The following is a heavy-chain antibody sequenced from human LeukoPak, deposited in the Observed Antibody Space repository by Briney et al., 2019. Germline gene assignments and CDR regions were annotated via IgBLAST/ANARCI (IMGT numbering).Heavy chain of an antibody. CDR2: IKQDGSEK. CDR1: EFSFLNYW. V-gene: IGHV3-7*01. D-gene: IGHD5-18*01. Sequence: PGGSLRLSCVASEFSFLNYWMTWVRQAPGKGLEWVANIKQDGSEKYYVDSVKGRFAISRDNAKKSLYLQMNSLRAEDTAVYYCARVSVMVRSWYFDPWGQGTLVTVSS. CDR3: ARVSVMVRSWYFDP. J-gene: IGHJ5*02.